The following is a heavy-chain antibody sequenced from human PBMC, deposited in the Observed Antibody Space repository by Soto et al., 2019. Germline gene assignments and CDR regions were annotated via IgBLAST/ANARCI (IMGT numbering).Heavy chain of an antibody. CDR2: IRSKANNYAT. D-gene: IGHD1-26*01. CDR1: GYTFSDSA. Sequence: EVQLVESGGGLVQSGGSLKLSCVASGYTFSDSAMHWVRQASGKGLEWVGRIRSKANNYATVYAASVKGRFTISRDDSKNTAYLQMNSLKTEDTAVYYCARLWSAREPNFDSWGQGTLVSVSS. CDR3: ARLWSAREPNFDS. V-gene: IGHV3-73*02. J-gene: IGHJ4*02.